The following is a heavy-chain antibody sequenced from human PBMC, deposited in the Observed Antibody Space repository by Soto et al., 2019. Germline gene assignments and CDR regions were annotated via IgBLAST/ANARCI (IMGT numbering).Heavy chain of an antibody. Sequence: HPGGSLRLSCAGSGFKFKKSAMTWVRQAPGKGLEWVSLICDRGGSTYYADFLKGRFTVSRDNSKNTLYLQMNSLRAEDTAVYYCAKDPYCSGGSCYSDYWGQRTLVTVSS. CDR2: ICDRGGST. J-gene: IGHJ4*02. V-gene: IGHV3-23*01. D-gene: IGHD2-15*01. CDR1: GFKFKKSA. CDR3: AKDPYCSGGSCYSDY.